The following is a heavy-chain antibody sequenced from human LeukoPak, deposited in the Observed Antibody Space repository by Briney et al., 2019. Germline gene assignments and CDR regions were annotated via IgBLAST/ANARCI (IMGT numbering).Heavy chain of an antibody. D-gene: IGHD3-22*01. Sequence: QTGGSLRLSCAASGFTFDDYAMHWVRQAPGKGLEWVSLISWDGGSTYYADSVKGRFTISRDNSKNSLYLQMNSLRAEDTALYSCAKVRSYDNNGYYDYWGQGTLVTVSP. CDR2: ISWDGGST. CDR3: AKVRSYDNNGYYDY. CDR1: GFTFDDYA. V-gene: IGHV3-43D*04. J-gene: IGHJ4*02.